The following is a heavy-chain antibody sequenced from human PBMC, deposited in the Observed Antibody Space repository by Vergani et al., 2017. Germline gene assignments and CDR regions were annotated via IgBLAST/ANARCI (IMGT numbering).Heavy chain of an antibody. V-gene: IGHV3-33*01. CDR3: ARDRAYYYDSSGYYYLDY. CDR1: GFTFSSYG. D-gene: IGHD3-22*01. Sequence: QVQLVESGGGVVQPGRSLRLSCAASGFTFSSYGMHWVRQAPGKGLEWVAVIWYDGSNKNYADSVKGRFTISRDNSKNTLYLQMNSLRAEDTAVYYCARDRAYYYDSSGYYYLDYWGQGTLVTVSS. CDR2: IWYDGSNK. J-gene: IGHJ4*02.